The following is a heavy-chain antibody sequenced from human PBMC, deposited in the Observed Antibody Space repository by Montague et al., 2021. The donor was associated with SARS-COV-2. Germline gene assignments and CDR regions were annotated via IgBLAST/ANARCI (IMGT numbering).Heavy chain of an antibody. V-gene: IGHV3-23*01. D-gene: IGHD2/OR15-2a*01. CDR2: FTGGNT. CDR1: GFTFSLYA. Sequence: SLSLSCAASGFTFSLYAMSWVRQAPGKGPQWVSTFTGGNTFYADSVKGLFTISRDNYKNTLYLQMNSLGAEDTAIYYCAKAEESGNYLSVGLDSWGPGTLVTVSS. CDR3: AKAEESGNYLSVGLDS. J-gene: IGHJ4*02.